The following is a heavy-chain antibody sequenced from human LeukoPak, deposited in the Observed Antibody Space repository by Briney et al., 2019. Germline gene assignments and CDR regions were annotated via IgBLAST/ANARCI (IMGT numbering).Heavy chain of an antibody. D-gene: IGHD3-22*01. CDR2: IYYSGST. CDR3: ARRNSSGYYEYFDY. CDR1: GGSISSSY. Sequence: SETLSLTCTVSGGSISSSYWSWIRQPPGKGLEWIGYIYYSGSTNYNPSLKSRVTISVDTSKNKFSLKVPSVTAADTAVYYCARRNSSGYYEYFDYWGQGTLVTVSS. J-gene: IGHJ4*02. V-gene: IGHV4-59*08.